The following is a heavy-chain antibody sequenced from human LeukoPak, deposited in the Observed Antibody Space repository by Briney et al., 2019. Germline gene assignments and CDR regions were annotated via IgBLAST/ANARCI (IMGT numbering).Heavy chain of an antibody. Sequence: ASVKVSCKASGYTFTTYHMHWVRQAPGQGLEWMGIINPSGGSTNYAQKFQGRVTMTRDMSTSTVYMELSSLRSDDTAVYYCARGAYSYGSFDPWGQGTLATVSS. CDR2: INPSGGST. D-gene: IGHD5-18*01. CDR1: GYTFTTYH. CDR3: ARGAYSYGSFDP. V-gene: IGHV1-46*01. J-gene: IGHJ5*02.